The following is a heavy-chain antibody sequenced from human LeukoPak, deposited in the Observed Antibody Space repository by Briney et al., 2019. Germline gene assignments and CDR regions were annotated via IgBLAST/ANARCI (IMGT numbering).Heavy chain of an antibody. CDR1: GFTFSSYS. CDR3: AKPASYYDSSGYSTFDY. CDR2: ISSSSSYI. V-gene: IGHV3-21*01. D-gene: IGHD3-22*01. Sequence: PGGSLRLSCAASGFTFSSYSMNWVRQAPGKGLEWVSSISSSSSYIYYADSVKGRFTISRDNSKNTLYLQMNSLRAEDTAVYYCAKPASYYDSSGYSTFDYWGQGTLVTVSS. J-gene: IGHJ4*02.